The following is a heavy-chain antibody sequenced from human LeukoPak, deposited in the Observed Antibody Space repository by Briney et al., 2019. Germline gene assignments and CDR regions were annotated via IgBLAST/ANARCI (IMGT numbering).Heavy chain of an antibody. V-gene: IGHV3-23*01. CDR1: GFTFNNYA. CDR2: ISGGGGNT. CDR3: GRVGTSCYKLPATSCYMDV. D-gene: IGHD2-2*02. J-gene: IGHJ6*03. Sequence: GGSLRLSCAASGFTFNNYAMSWVRQAPGKGLEWVSAISGGGGNTYNADSVKGRFTTSRDTSKNTLYLQMNILRAEDTAVYYCGRVGTSCYKLPATSCYMDVWGKGTTVTVSS.